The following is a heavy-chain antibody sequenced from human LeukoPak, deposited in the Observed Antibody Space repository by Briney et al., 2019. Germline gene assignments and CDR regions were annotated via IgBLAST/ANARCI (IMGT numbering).Heavy chain of an antibody. CDR3: AKGPYSYGYFDY. Sequence: GRSLRLSCAASGFTFSSYGMHWVRQAPGKGLEWVAVISSDGSNKYYADSVKGRFTISRDNSKNTLYLQMNSLRAEDTAVYYCAKGPYSYGYFDYWGQGTLVTVFS. CDR2: ISSDGSNK. J-gene: IGHJ4*02. V-gene: IGHV3-30*18. CDR1: GFTFSSYG. D-gene: IGHD5-18*01.